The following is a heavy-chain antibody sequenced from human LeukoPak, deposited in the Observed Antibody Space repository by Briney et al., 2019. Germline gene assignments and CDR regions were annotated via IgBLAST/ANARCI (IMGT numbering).Heavy chain of an antibody. CDR3: ARGHKVRGVNY. D-gene: IGHD3-10*01. J-gene: IGHJ4*02. Sequence: SETLSLTCTVSGDSISSYYWSWIRQPPGKGLEWIGNIYYSGSTNSNPSLKSRVTISVDTSKNQFSLKLSSVTAADTAVYYCARGHKVRGVNYWGQGTLVTVSS. CDR1: GDSISSYY. V-gene: IGHV4-59*12. CDR2: IYYSGST.